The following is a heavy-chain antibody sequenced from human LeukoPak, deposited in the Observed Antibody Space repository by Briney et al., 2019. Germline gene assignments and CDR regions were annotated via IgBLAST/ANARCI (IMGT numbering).Heavy chain of an antibody. CDR3: AKDAQRGFDYSNSLEH. D-gene: IGHD4-11*01. V-gene: IGHV3-33*06. Sequence: PGGSLRLSCATSGFTFSHYGMHWVRQAPGKGLEWVAVIWNDGSNKYYGDSVKGRFTISRDNSKNTLYLRMNSLTVEDTAVYYCAKDAQRGFDYSNSLEHWGQGTLVTVSS. CDR1: GFTFSHYG. J-gene: IGHJ5*02. CDR2: IWNDGSNK.